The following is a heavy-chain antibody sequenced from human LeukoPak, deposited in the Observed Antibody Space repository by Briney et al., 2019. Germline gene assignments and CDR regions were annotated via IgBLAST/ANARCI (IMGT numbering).Heavy chain of an antibody. CDR1: GFTFSSYG. D-gene: IGHD1-26*01. CDR3: AESIVGAPYYFDY. V-gene: IGHV3-30*02. J-gene: IGHJ4*02. Sequence: GGSLRLSCAASGFTFSSYGMHWVRQAPGKGPEWVAFIRYDGSNKYYADSVKGRFTISRDNSKNTLYLQMNSLRAEDTAVYYCAESIVGAPYYFDYWGQGTLVTVSS. CDR2: IRYDGSNK.